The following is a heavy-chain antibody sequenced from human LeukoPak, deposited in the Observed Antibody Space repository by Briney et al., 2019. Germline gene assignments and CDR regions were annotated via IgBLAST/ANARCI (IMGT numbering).Heavy chain of an antibody. J-gene: IGHJ3*02. D-gene: IGHD5-12*01. CDR2: IYYSGST. V-gene: IGHV4-30-4*08. CDR1: GGSISSGDYY. CDR3: ARAEDIEAFDI. Sequence: KPSQTLSLTCTVSGGSISSGDYYWSWIRQPPGKGLEWIGYIYYSGSTYYDPSLKSRVTISVDTSKNQFSLKLSSVTAADTAVYYCARAEDIEAFDIWGQGTMVTVSS.